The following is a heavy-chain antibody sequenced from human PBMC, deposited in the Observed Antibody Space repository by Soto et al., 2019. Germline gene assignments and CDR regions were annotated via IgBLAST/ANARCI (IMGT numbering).Heavy chain of an antibody. CDR3: ARSRDGYHFRTLRY. V-gene: IGHV4-59*01. CDR1: GDSITTYY. CDR2: VHYSGST. Sequence: SETLSLTCTVSGDSITTYYWSWIRQPPGKGLEWIGYVHYSGSTDYNPSLKSRVTISVDTSKTHFSLNLSSVTAADTAVYYCARSRDGYHFRTLRYWGQGTLVTVSS. J-gene: IGHJ4*01. D-gene: IGHD5-12*01.